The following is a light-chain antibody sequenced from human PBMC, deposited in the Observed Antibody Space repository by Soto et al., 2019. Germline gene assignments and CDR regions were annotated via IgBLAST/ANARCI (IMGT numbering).Light chain of an antibody. CDR2: GAS. Sequence: EIGLTQSPGTLSLSPGERATLSCRASQSVSSSYLAWYQQKPGQAPRLLIYGASSRPTGIPDRFSGSGSGTDFTLTISRLEPEDFAVYYCQQYGSSPPLPFGGGTKVDI. J-gene: IGKJ4*01. CDR1: QSVSSSY. CDR3: QQYGSSPPLP. V-gene: IGKV3-20*01.